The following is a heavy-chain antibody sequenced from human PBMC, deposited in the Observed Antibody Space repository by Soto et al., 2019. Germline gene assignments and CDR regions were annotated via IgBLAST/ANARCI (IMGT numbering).Heavy chain of an antibody. Sequence: EVQLVESGGGLVRPGGSLRLSCAASGFTFSYYWMHWVRQAPGKGLVWVSRIHSDGSSTTYADFVKGRFIISRDNARNTVDLQMNSVRVEETAVYYCARGDRGAFDLWGQGTVVTVSS. CDR2: IHSDGSST. CDR3: ARGDRGAFDL. J-gene: IGHJ3*01. CDR1: GFTFSYYW. D-gene: IGHD1-26*01. V-gene: IGHV3-74*01.